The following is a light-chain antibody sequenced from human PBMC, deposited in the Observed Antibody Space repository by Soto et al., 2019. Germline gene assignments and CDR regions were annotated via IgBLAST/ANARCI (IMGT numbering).Light chain of an antibody. CDR2: GAS. CDR3: QQYNNWPPGT. J-gene: IGKJ1*01. CDR1: QSVSSN. V-gene: IGKV3-15*01. Sequence: EIVMTQSPATLSVSPGERATLSCRASQSVSSNLAWYQQKPGQAPRLLIYGASTRATGIPARFSGSGSGTEFTLTISSLQSEDFAVSDCQQYNNWPPGTFSQETKVEIK.